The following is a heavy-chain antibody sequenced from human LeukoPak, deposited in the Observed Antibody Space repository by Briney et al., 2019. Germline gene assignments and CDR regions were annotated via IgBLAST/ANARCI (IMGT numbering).Heavy chain of an antibody. CDR1: GYTFTSYA. Sequence: ASVKVSCKASGYTFTSYAMHWVRQAPGQRLEWMGWINAGNGNTKYSQEFQGRVTITRDTSASTAYMELSSLRSEDMAVYYCARQGYYYGSGPSSFDYWGQGTLVTVSS. CDR2: INAGNGNT. V-gene: IGHV1-3*03. J-gene: IGHJ4*02. CDR3: ARQGYYYGSGPSSFDY. D-gene: IGHD3-10*01.